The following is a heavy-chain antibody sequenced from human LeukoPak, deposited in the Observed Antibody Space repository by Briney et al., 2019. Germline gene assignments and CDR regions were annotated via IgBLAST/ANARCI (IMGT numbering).Heavy chain of an antibody. V-gene: IGHV3-23*01. J-gene: IGHJ4*02. CDR1: GFTFSSYG. CDR2: ISGSGGST. D-gene: IGHD3-3*01. Sequence: GGSLRLSCAASGFTFSSYGMSWVRQAPGKGLEWVSAISGSGGSTYYADPVKGRFTISRDNSKNTLYLQMNSLRAEDTAVYYCARESEIRFLEWLFVLDYWGQGTLVTVSS. CDR3: ARESEIRFLEWLFVLDY.